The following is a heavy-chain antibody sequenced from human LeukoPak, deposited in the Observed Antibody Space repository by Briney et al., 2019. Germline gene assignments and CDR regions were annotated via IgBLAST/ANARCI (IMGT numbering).Heavy chain of an antibody. CDR2: IYYSGST. V-gene: IGHV4-59*08. Sequence: PSETLSLTCTVSGGSISSHYWSWIRRSPGKGLEWIGYIYYSGSTNYNPSLKSRVTISVDTSKNQFSLKLSSVTAADTAVYYCARCQWLGATCSHDYWGQGTLVTVSS. CDR1: GGSISSHY. D-gene: IGHD6-19*01. J-gene: IGHJ4*02. CDR3: ARCQWLGATCSHDY.